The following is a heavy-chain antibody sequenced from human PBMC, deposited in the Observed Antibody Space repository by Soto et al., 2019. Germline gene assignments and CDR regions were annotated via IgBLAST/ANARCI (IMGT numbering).Heavy chain of an antibody. J-gene: IGHJ4*02. Sequence: SGPTPVNPTQTLTLTCTFSGFSLSTSGMRVSWIRQPPGKALEWLARIDWDDDKFCSTSLKTRLTISKDTSKNQVVLAMTNMDPVDTATYYCARDSNLPDKWLYFDYWGQGTLVTVSS. CDR2: IDWDDDK. V-gene: IGHV2-70*04. D-gene: IGHD3-22*01. CDR3: ARDSNLPDKWLYFDY. CDR1: GFSLSTSGMR.